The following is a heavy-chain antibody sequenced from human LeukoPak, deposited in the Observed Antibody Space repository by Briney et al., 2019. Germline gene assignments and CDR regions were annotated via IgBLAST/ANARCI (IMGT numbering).Heavy chain of an antibody. V-gene: IGHV3-48*03. CDR1: GFTLSSYE. CDR3: ARRTYGSGSYYGVPWFDP. Sequence: QPGGSLRLSCAASGFTLSSYEMNWVRQAPGKGLEWVSYISSSGSTIYYADSVKGRFTISRDNAKNSLYLQMNSLRAEDTAAYYCARRTYGSGSYYGVPWFDPWGQGTLVTVSS. CDR2: ISSSGSTI. D-gene: IGHD3-10*01. J-gene: IGHJ5*02.